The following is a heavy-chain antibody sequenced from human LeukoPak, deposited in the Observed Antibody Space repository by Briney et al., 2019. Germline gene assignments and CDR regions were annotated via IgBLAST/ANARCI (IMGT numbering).Heavy chain of an antibody. Sequence: ASVKVSCKASGYTFTNYYMHWVRQAPGQGLEWMGIINPSVVTTSSARKFQGRVTMTRDTSTSTVYMELTSLRSEDTAVYYCAREGLTTKSNFFDYWGQGTLVSVSS. V-gene: IGHV1-46*01. D-gene: IGHD1-14*01. CDR1: GYTFTNYY. CDR3: AREGLTTKSNFFDY. CDR2: INPSVVTT. J-gene: IGHJ4*02.